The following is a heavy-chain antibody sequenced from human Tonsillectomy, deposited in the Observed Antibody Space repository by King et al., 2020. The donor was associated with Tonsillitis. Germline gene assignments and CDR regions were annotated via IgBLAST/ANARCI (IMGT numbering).Heavy chain of an antibody. D-gene: IGHD3-10*01. CDR1: GFTFSSYA. CDR2: ITNSGGST. J-gene: IGHJ6*02. V-gene: IGHV3-23*04. Sequence: QLVQSGGGLVQPGGSLRLSCAASGFTFSSYAVSWVRQAPGKGLEWVSTITNSGGSTYYADSVKGRFTISRDNSKNTPYLQMNSLRAEDTATYYCAKGDYYASGNYYYYGMDVWGQGTTVTVSS. CDR3: AKGDYYASGNYYYYGMDV.